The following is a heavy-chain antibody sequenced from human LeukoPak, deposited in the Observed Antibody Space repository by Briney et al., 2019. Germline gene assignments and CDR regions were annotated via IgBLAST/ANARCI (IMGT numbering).Heavy chain of an antibody. CDR2: INQNGVEM. D-gene: IGHD6-13*01. Sequence: GGSLRLSCATSGFTFTNYWMTWVRQAPGKGLEGVANINQNGVEMYYVEAVKGRFTISRDSGRTSLFLQMNSLRAEDTAVYYCARDFGSAAAIYEYWGQGTLVTVSS. J-gene: IGHJ4*02. V-gene: IGHV3-7*01. CDR3: ARDFGSAAAIYEY. CDR1: GFTFTNYW.